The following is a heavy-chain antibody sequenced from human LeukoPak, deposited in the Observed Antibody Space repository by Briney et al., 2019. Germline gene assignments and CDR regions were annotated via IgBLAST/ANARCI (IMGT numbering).Heavy chain of an antibody. Sequence: SVKVSCKASGGTFSSYAISWVRQAPGQGLEWMGGIIPIFGTANYAQKFQGRVTITADESTSTAYMELSSLRSEDTAVYYCASNWEENFIIPSCPDYGGQGTRVT. CDR3: ASNWEENFIIPSCPDY. J-gene: IGHJ4*02. CDR1: GGTFSSYA. CDR2: IIPIFGTA. D-gene: IGHD2-2*01. V-gene: IGHV1-69*13.